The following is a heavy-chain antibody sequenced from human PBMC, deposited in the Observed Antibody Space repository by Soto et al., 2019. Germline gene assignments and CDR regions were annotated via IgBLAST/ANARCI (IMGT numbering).Heavy chain of an antibody. CDR2: ISYDGRNK. CDR3: AREYDSSGYGYDAFDI. D-gene: IGHD3-22*01. Sequence: QVQLVESGGGVVQPGRSLRLSCAASGFIFSTYAMHWVRQAPGKGLEWVTFISYDGRNKYCADSVKDRFTISRDNSKNTLYLLMNSLRTEDTAVYYCAREYDSSGYGYDAFDIWGQGTMVTVSS. CDR1: GFIFSTYA. J-gene: IGHJ3*02. V-gene: IGHV3-30*04.